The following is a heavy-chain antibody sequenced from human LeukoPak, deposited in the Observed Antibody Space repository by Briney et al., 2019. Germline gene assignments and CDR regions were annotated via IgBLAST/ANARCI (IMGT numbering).Heavy chain of an antibody. V-gene: IGHV4-34*01. J-gene: IGHJ4*02. CDR1: GGSFSGYY. D-gene: IGHD3-10*01. CDR3: ARRDRFGELDFDY. Sequence: PSETLSLTCAVYGGSFSGYYWSWIRQPPGKGLEWIGEINHSGSTNYNPSLKSRVTISVDTSKNQFSLKLSSVTAADTAVYYCARRDRFGELDFDYWGQGTLVTVSS. CDR2: INHSGST.